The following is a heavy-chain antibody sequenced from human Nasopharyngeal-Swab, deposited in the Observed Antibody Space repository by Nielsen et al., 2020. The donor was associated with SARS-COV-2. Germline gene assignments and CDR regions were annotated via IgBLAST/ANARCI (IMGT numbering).Heavy chain of an antibody. D-gene: IGHD3-22*01. CDR3: AKGAGSSWIVVVIEGAFDI. CDR2: ISGSGGST. J-gene: IGHJ3*02. Sequence: GESLKISCEASGFTFSSYPMQWVRRAPGKGLEWVSAISGSGGSTYYADSVKGRFTISRDNSKNTLYLQMNSLRAEDTAVYYCAKGAGSSWIVVVIEGAFDIWGQGTMVTVSS. CDR1: GFTFSSYP. V-gene: IGHV3-23*01.